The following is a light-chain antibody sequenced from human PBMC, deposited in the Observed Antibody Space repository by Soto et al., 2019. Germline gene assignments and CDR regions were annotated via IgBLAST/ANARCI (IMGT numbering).Light chain of an antibody. Sequence: EIVMAQFPATLSLSPGDRAPLSCRASHFISSNYLSWYQQKPGQAPRLLIYGASTRATGIPDRFSGSGSETDFTLTISSLQVEDFAVYYCQQDYNLPWTFGHGTKVDIK. J-gene: IGKJ1*01. CDR3: QQDYNLPWT. CDR1: HFISSNY. V-gene: IGKV3D-7*01. CDR2: GAS.